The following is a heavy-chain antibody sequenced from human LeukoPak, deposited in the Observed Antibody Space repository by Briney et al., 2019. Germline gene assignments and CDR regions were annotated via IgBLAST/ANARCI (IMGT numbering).Heavy chain of an antibody. CDR3: ARLTGDRTIYDY. J-gene: IGHJ4*02. CDR2: INQGGGET. V-gene: IGHV3-7*01. D-gene: IGHD1-26*01. Sequence: GGSLRLSCAASGFTLRTSWMSWVRQAPGKGLEWVASINQGGGETHYVESVKGRFTISRDNAMNSFFLQMNSLRAEDTAVYYCARLTGDRTIYDYWGQGTLVTVSS. CDR1: GFTLRTSW.